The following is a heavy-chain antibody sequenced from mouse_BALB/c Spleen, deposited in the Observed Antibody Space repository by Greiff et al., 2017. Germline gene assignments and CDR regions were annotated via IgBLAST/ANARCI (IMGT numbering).Heavy chain of an antibody. CDR3: ARDYYGSSYVVFAY. CDR1: GFTFSSFG. Sequence: EVKLMESGGGLVQPGGSRKLSCAASGFTFSSFGMHWVRQAPEKGLEWVAYISSGSSTIYYADTVKGRFTISRDNPKNTLFLQMTSLRSEDTAMYYCARDYYGSSYVVFAYWGQGTLVTVSA. V-gene: IGHV5-17*02. D-gene: IGHD1-1*01. J-gene: IGHJ3*01. CDR2: ISSGSSTI.